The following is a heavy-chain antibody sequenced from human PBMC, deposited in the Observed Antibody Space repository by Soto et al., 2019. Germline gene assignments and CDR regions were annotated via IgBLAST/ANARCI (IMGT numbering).Heavy chain of an antibody. J-gene: IGHJ5*02. V-gene: IGHV4-38-2*01. CDR3: AAEYSSSSGWFDP. Sequence: SETLSLTCAVSGYSISSGYYWGWIRQPPGKGLEWVGSIYHSGSTYYNPSLKSRVTISVDTSKNQFSLKLSSVTAADTAVYYCAAEYSSSSGWFDPWGQGTLVTVSS. CDR2: IYHSGST. CDR1: GYSISSGYY. D-gene: IGHD6-6*01.